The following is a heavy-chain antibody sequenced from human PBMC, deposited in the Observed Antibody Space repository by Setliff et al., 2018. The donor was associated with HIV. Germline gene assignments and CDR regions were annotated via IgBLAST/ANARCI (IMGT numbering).Heavy chain of an antibody. CDR2: IYYSGST. Sequence: PSETLSLTCTVSGGSISSYYWSWIRQPPGKGLEWIGYIYYSGSTNYNPSLKSRVTISVDTSKNQFSLKLSSVTAADMAVYYCARGPPGYSSGWYYGSLGYMDVWGKGTTVTVSS. D-gene: IGHD6-19*01. CDR1: GGSISSYY. CDR3: ARGPPGYSSGWYYGSLGYMDV. J-gene: IGHJ6*03. V-gene: IGHV4-59*01.